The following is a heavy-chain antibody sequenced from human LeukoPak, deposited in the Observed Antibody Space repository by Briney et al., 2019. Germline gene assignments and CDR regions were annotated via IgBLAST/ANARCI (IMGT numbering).Heavy chain of an antibody. CDR2: IYYSGST. D-gene: IGHD3-3*01. V-gene: IGHV4-59*01. CDR1: GGSISSYY. CDR3: AGGTSDYDFWSGYYTPYYFDY. J-gene: IGHJ4*02. Sequence: PSETLSLTCTVSGGSISSYYWSWIRQPPGKGLEWIGYIYYSGSTNYNPSLKSRVTISVDTSKNQFSLKLSSVTAADTAVYYCAGGTSDYDFWSGYYTPYYFDYWGQGTLVTVSS.